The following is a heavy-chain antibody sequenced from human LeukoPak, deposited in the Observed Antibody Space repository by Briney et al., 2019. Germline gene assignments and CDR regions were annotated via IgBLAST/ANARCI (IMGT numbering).Heavy chain of an antibody. Sequence: SETLSLTCTVSGGSISSYYWGWIRQPPGKGLEWIGSIYYSGSTYYNPSLKSRVTISVDTSKNQFSLKLSSVTAADTAVYYCARAGRDGYLYYFDYWGQGTLVTVSS. V-gene: IGHV4-39*01. J-gene: IGHJ4*02. CDR1: GGSISSYY. D-gene: IGHD5-24*01. CDR3: ARAGRDGYLYYFDY. CDR2: IYYSGST.